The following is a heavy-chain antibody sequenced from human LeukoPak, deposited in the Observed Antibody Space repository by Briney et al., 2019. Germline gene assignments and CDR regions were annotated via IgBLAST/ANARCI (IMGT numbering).Heavy chain of an antibody. CDR1: GYTFTGYY. CDR3: ARVGKWLRLGFDY. Sequence: ASVKVSCKASGYTFTGYYMHWVRQAPGQGLEWMGWINPNSGGTNYAQKFRGRVTMTRDTSISTVYMELSSLRSEDTAVYYCARVGKWLRLGFDYWGQGTLVTVSS. V-gene: IGHV1-2*02. CDR2: INPNSGGT. D-gene: IGHD5-12*01. J-gene: IGHJ4*02.